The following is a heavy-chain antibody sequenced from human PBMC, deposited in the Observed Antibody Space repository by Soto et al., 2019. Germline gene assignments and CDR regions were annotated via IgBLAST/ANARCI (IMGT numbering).Heavy chain of an antibody. D-gene: IGHD6-13*01. CDR1: GGSFSDYY. Sequence: LSLTCAVYGGSFSDYYWSWIRQPPGKGLEWIGEINHSGSTNYNPSLKSRVTISVDTSKNQFSLKLHSVTAAATAVYYCARDENVRVIAAAGNWFDPWGQGTLVTVSS. CDR3: ARDENVRVIAAAGNWFDP. J-gene: IGHJ5*02. V-gene: IGHV4-34*01. CDR2: INHSGST.